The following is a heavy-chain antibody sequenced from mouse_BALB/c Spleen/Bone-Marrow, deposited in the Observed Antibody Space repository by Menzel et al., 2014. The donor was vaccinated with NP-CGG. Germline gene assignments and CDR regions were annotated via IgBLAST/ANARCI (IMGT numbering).Heavy chain of an antibody. V-gene: IGHV14-3*02. CDR3: ASYDYGYYFDY. CDR1: GFNIKDTY. Sequence: VHVKQSGAELVKPGASVKLSCTASGFNIKDTYMHWVKQRPEQGLEWIGRIDPANGNTKYDPKSQGKATITADTSSNTAYLQLSSLTSEDTAVYYCASYDYGYYFDYWGQGTTLTVSS. CDR2: IDPANGNT. D-gene: IGHD2-4*01. J-gene: IGHJ2*01.